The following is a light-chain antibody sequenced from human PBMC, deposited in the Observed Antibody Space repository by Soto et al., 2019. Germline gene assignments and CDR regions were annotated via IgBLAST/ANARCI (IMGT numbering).Light chain of an antibody. Sequence: IQMTQSPSSLSASVGDRVTITCRASQDIGSELGWYQQRPGKAPKALIYGASNLQSGVPSRFSGSGFGQDFTLTISSLQPEDFATYYCLQDRNYPRTFGQGTKV. CDR1: QDIGSE. CDR3: LQDRNYPRT. V-gene: IGKV1-6*01. CDR2: GAS. J-gene: IGKJ1*01.